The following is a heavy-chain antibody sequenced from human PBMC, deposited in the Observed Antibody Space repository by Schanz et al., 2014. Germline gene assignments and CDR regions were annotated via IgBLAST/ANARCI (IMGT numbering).Heavy chain of an antibody. D-gene: IGHD1-1*01. J-gene: IGHJ3*01. CDR1: GITVSTNY. CDR2: LYTGGST. V-gene: IGHV3-53*01. Sequence: EVQLVESGGGLIHPGGSLRLSCAVSGITVSTNYMTWVRQAPGKGLECVSVLYTGGSTFYAESVRGRFFISRDSSKNTLFLHMNSRRAEDTAVYYCVRDAGRDGYNLAFDVWGQGTLVTVSS. CDR3: VRDAGRDGYNLAFDV.